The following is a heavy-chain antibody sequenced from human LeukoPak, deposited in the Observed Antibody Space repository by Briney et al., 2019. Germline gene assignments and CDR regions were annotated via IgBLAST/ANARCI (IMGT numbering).Heavy chain of an antibody. CDR3: ARGRYDIYGVAGRRGYYYYMDV. CDR1: GGTFSGYY. V-gene: IGHV4-34*01. CDR2: INHSGST. D-gene: IGHD3-9*01. Sequence: PSETLSLTCAVYGGTFSGYYWSWIRQPPGKGLEWIGEINHSGSTNYNPSLKSRVIISVDTSKNQFSLKLSSVTAADRAVYYCARGRYDIYGVAGRRGYYYYMDVWGKGTTVTVSS. J-gene: IGHJ6*03.